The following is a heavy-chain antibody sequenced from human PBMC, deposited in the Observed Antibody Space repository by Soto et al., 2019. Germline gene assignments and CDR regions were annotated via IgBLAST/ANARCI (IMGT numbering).Heavy chain of an antibody. CDR3: ARGGRGSGLYFLYYFDL. CDR2: IYHTGSN. J-gene: IGHJ4*02. Sequence: QVQLQESGPGLVKPSETLSLTCSVSAGSLSNYYWTWIRQSPGMGLEWIGEIYHTGSNKYNPSLKSLVAISVDMSKNQFALTLSSVTPADTAVYYCARGGRGSGLYFLYYFDLWGQGTLITVSS. CDR1: AGSLSNYY. D-gene: IGHD6-19*01. V-gene: IGHV4-59*01.